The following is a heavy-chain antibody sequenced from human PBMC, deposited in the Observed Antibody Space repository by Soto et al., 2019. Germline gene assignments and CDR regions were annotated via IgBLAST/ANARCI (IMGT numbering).Heavy chain of an antibody. Sequence: PGGSLRLSCAASGFTFSSYGMHWVRQAPGKGLEWVAVISYDGSNKYYADSVKGRFTISRGNSKNTLYLQMNSLRAEDTAVYYCASREGNYFDYWGQGTLVTVSS. CDR2: ISYDGSNK. CDR1: GFTFSSYG. CDR3: ASREGNYFDY. J-gene: IGHJ4*02. V-gene: IGHV3-30*03. D-gene: IGHD3-10*01.